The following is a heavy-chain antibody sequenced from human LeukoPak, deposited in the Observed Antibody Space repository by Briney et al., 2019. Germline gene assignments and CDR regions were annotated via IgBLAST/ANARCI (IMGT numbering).Heavy chain of an antibody. J-gene: IGHJ3*02. Sequence: GGSLRLFCATSGFTFSSYELDWVRQAPGKGLEGVSYISCSGSIYYADSVKGRFTISRDNAKNSLYLQMNSLRAEDTAVYYCAREGYGGTSDAFDIWRQGTMVTLPS. CDR2: ISCSGSI. CDR3: AREGYGGTSDAFDI. D-gene: IGHD4-23*01. V-gene: IGHV3-48*03. CDR1: GFTFSSYE.